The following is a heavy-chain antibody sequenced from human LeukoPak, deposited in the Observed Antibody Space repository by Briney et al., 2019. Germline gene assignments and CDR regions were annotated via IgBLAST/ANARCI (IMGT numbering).Heavy chain of an antibody. CDR2: IYYSGST. CDR1: GGSISSYY. Sequence: PSETLSLTCTVAGGSISSYYWSWIRQPPGKGLEWIGYIYYSGSTNYNPSLKSRVTISVDTSKNQFSLKLSSVTAADTAVYYCARLDYGDHFYYYYGMDVWGQGTTVTVSS. V-gene: IGHV4-59*01. J-gene: IGHJ6*02. D-gene: IGHD4-17*01. CDR3: ARLDYGDHFYYYYGMDV.